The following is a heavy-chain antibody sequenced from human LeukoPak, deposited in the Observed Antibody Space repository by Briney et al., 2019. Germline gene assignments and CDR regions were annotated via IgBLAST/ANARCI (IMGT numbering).Heavy chain of an antibody. D-gene: IGHD4-11*01. V-gene: IGHV3-30-3*01. CDR3: ARVGSNYNYYGMDV. Sequence: GGSLRLSCAASGFTFSSYAMTWVRQAPGKGLEWVAVISYDGSNKYYADSVKGRFTISRDNSKNTLYLQMNSLRAEDTAVYYCARVGSNYNYYGMDVWGQGTTVTVSS. CDR2: ISYDGSNK. J-gene: IGHJ6*02. CDR1: GFTFSSYA.